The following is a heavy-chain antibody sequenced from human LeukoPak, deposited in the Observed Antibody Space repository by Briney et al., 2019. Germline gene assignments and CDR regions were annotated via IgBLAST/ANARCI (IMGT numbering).Heavy chain of an antibody. CDR3: ARVSPIAAAVAYYFDY. D-gene: IGHD6-13*01. J-gene: IGHJ4*02. CDR2: ISAYNGNT. CDR1: GYTFTSYG. Sequence: ASVKVSCKASGYTFTSYGISWVRQAPGQGLEWMGWISAYNGNTNYAQKLQGRVTMTTDTSTSTAYVELRSLRSDDTAVYYCARVSPIAAAVAYYFDYWGQGTLVTVSS. V-gene: IGHV1-18*01.